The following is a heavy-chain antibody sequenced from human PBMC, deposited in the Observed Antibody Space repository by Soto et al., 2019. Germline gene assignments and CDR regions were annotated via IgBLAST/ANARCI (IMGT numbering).Heavy chain of an antibody. Sequence: LSLTCAASGFTFSSYAMHWVRQAPGKGLEWVAVISYDGSNKYYADSVKGRFTISRDNSKNTLYLQMNSLRAEDTAVYYCARDATTLRPRDGYNLNPLDYWGQGTLVTVSS. CDR1: GFTFSSYA. V-gene: IGHV3-30-3*01. J-gene: IGHJ4*02. CDR3: ARDATTLRPRDGYNLNPLDY. D-gene: IGHD5-12*01. CDR2: ISYDGSNK.